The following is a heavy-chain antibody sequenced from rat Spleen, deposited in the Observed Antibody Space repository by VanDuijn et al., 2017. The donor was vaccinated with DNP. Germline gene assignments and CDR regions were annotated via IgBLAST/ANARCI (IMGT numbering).Heavy chain of an antibody. J-gene: IGHJ2*01. D-gene: IGHD1-12*02. CDR1: GYSITSSNT. V-gene: IGHV3-3*01. CDR3: TRRYDGTHYFGDY. CDR2: INNDGTT. Sequence: VYLQESGPGLVKPSQSLSLICSVTGYSITSSNTWNWIRKFPGNKLEWMGYINNDGTTNYNPSLKRRISITRDTSKNQFFLQVNSVTSEDTATYYCTRRYDGTHYFGDYWGQGVMVTVSS.